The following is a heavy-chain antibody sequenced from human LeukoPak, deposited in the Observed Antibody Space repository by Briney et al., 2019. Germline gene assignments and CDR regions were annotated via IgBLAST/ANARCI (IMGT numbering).Heavy chain of an antibody. CDR3: ARWASISREPGGFFDH. CDR1: GDSVTNDFF. V-gene: IGHV4-38-2*02. J-gene: IGHJ4*02. Sequence: PSETLSLTCTASGDSVTNDFFWGWVRQPPGKELEWIGSFCLGRDTYYRPSLKSRVTISVDTSKNQFSLNLNSVTAADTAVYYCARWASISREPGGFFDHWGQGTLVTVPS. CDR2: FCLGRDT. D-gene: IGHD1-14*01.